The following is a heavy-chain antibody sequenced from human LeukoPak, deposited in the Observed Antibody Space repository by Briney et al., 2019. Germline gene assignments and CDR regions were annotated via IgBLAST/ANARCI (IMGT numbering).Heavy chain of an antibody. CDR1: GFAFSSYA. V-gene: IGHV3-30-3*01. J-gene: IGHJ4*02. CDR3: ARDLSEKYSIDY. CDR2: ISYDGRIK. Sequence: PGGSLRLSCAASGFAFSSYAIHWFPKAPAKPLDWVSFISYDGRIKYYADSVKGRLTISRDNSKNTLSLQMNSLRAEDTAIYYCARDLSEKYSIDYWGQGTLVTVSS. D-gene: IGHD2/OR15-2a*01.